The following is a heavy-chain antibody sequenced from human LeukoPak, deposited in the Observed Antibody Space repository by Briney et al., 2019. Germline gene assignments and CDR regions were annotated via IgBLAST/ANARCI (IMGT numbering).Heavy chain of an antibody. CDR1: GGSISNYW. J-gene: IGHJ4*02. Sequence: SETLSLTCTVSGGSISNYWWSWIRLPPGKGLEWIGYIHYSGNTNYNPSLKSRVTISVDTSKNQFSLKLSSVTAADTAVYYCVRVVSDGYSDYWGQGTLVTVSS. D-gene: IGHD5-24*01. CDR3: VRVVSDGYSDY. V-gene: IGHV4-59*01. CDR2: IHYSGNT.